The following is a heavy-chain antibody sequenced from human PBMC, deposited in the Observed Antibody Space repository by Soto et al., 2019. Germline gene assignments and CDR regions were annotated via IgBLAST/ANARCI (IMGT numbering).Heavy chain of an antibody. CDR2: MNPNSGNT. D-gene: IGHD3-22*01. CDR1: GYTFIYYD. V-gene: IGHV1-8*01. J-gene: IGHJ4*02. Sequence: QVQLVQSGAEVKKPGASVKVSCKASGYTFIYYDINWVRQATGQGLEWMGWMNPNSGNTGYVQKFQGRVTMTRSTSISTAYMELSSLTSEDTAVYYCARVAGSDSSGYYSDYWGQGTLVTVSS. CDR3: ARVAGSDSSGYYSDY.